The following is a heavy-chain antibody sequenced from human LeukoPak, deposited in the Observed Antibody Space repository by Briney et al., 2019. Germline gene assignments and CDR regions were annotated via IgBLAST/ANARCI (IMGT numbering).Heavy chain of an antibody. Sequence: GRSLRLSCAASGFIFSDYGMHWVRQAPGKGLEWVAVIWNDGSNTYYGDTVKGLFTISRDNSKNTLYLQMNSLRAEDTAVYYCARDSPGYLAYDSWGQGTLVTVSS. CDR2: IWNDGSNT. V-gene: IGHV3-33*01. D-gene: IGHD1-1*01. J-gene: IGHJ4*02. CDR1: GFIFSDYG. CDR3: ARDSPGYLAYDS.